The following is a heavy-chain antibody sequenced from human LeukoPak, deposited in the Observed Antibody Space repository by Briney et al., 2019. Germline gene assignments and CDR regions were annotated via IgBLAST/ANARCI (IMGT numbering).Heavy chain of an antibody. CDR3: AKDTADFWSGYSNNWFDP. D-gene: IGHD3-3*01. Sequence: GGSLRLSCAASGFTFSSYGMHWVRQAPGKGLEWVAFIRYDGSNKYYADSVKGRFTISRDNSKNTLYLQMNSLRAEDTAVYYCAKDTADFWSGYSNNWFDPWGQGTLVTVSS. CDR1: GFTFSSYG. CDR2: IRYDGSNK. V-gene: IGHV3-30*02. J-gene: IGHJ5*02.